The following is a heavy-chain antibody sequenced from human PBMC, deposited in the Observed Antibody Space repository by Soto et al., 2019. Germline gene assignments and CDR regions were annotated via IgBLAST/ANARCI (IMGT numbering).Heavy chain of an antibody. V-gene: IGHV3-30*18. Sequence: GGSLRLSCVGSGFNFANFGIQWIRQAPGKGLEWVAIISRDGRGEAFADSVKGRFAISKDNSKNTVYLQMTGLRSDDTAVHYCEKEENQNYDVDHWGQGTLVTVSS. D-gene: IGHD3-3*01. CDR1: GFNFANFG. CDR3: EKEENQNYDVDH. J-gene: IGHJ1*01. CDR2: ISRDGRGE.